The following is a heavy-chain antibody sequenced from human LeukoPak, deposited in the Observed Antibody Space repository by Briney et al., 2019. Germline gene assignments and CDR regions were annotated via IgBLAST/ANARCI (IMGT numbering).Heavy chain of an antibody. V-gene: IGHV3-33*01. D-gene: IGHD1-26*01. CDR3: ARVEVGATGDY. CDR2: IWYDGSNK. Sequence: PGGSLRLSCAASGFTFSSYGMHWVRQAPGKGLEWVAVIWYDGSNKYYADSVKGRFTISRDNSKNTLYLQMNSLRAEDTAVYYCARVEVGATGDYWGQGTLVTVSS. CDR1: GFTFSSYG. J-gene: IGHJ4*02.